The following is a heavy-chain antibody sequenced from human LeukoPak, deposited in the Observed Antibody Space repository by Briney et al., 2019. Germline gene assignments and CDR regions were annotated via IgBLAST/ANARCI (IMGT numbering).Heavy chain of an antibody. Sequence: GGSLRLSCVASGFTFSNFGMHWVRQAPGKGLEWVAKIQINGNDKYYADSVKGRFTISRDNSKKMVYLQMNSLRAEDTAVYYCGKGKRVAASAGGYWGQGTLVTVSS. CDR1: GFTFSNFG. D-gene: IGHD6-13*01. J-gene: IGHJ4*02. CDR3: GKGKRVAASAGGY. V-gene: IGHV3-30*02. CDR2: IQINGNDK.